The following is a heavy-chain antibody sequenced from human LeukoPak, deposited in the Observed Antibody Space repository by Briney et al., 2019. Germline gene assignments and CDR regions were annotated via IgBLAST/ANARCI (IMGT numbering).Heavy chain of an antibody. Sequence: SVTVSCKASGGTFSIYAISWVRQAPGQGLEWMGGIIPIFGTANYAQKFQGRVTITTDESTSTAYMELSSLRSEDTAVYYCAREGDGYNGVFDYWGQGTLVTVSS. V-gene: IGHV1-69*05. D-gene: IGHD5-24*01. J-gene: IGHJ4*02. CDR3: AREGDGYNGVFDY. CDR1: GGTFSIYA. CDR2: IIPIFGTA.